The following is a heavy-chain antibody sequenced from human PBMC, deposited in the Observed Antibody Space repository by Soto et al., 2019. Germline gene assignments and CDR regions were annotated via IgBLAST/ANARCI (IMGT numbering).Heavy chain of an antibody. V-gene: IGHV3-13*01. CDR1: GFTFSSFD. Sequence: EVQLVESGGVLVQPGGSLRLSCAASGFTFSSFDMHWVRLTEGKGLEWVSSIGTAGDTYYSASVKGRFTMSRENARNSVYLQMNSLRAGDTAVYYCVRADGSAFVEATFDYWGQGTLVTVSS. J-gene: IGHJ4*02. D-gene: IGHD3-22*01. CDR2: IGTAGDT. CDR3: VRADGSAFVEATFDY.